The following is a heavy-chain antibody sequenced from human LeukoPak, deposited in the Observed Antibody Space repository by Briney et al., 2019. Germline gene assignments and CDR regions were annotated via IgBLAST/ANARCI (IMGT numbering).Heavy chain of an antibody. V-gene: IGHV3-23*01. CDR3: AVDSSGYYYGY. CDR2: ISGSGGST. J-gene: IGHJ4*02. D-gene: IGHD3-22*01. Sequence: GGSLRLSCAASGFTFSSYAMSWVRQAPGKGLEWVSAISGSGGSTYYADSVKGRFTISRDNSKNTLYPQMNSLRAEDTAVYYCAVDSSGYYYGYWGQGTLVTVSS. CDR1: GFTFSSYA.